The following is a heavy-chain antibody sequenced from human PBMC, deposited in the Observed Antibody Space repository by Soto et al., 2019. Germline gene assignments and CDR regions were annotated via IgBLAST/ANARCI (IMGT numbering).Heavy chain of an antibody. CDR2: IKQDGREK. CDR3: ARGRGNSSSWYFDY. J-gene: IGHJ4*02. CDR1: GFTFSNYW. Sequence: EVQLVESGGGLVQPGGSLRLSCAASGFTFSNYWMTWVRQAPGRGLEWVADIKQDGREKNYLDSARARFTISRDISRKSVFLQMNSLRDDDTAVYYCARGRGNSSSWYFDYWGQGTLVIVSS. V-gene: IGHV3-7*05. D-gene: IGHD6-13*01.